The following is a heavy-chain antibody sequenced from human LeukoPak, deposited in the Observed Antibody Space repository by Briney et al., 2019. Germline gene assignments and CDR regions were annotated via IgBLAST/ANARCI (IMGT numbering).Heavy chain of an antibody. J-gene: IGHJ4*02. V-gene: IGHV3-23*01. D-gene: IGHD2-15*01. CDR1: GFTFSSYA. Sequence: PGGSLRLSCAASGFTFSSYAMSWVRQAPGKGLEWVSAISGSGGSTYYADSVKGRFTISRDNSKNTLYLQMNSLRAEDTAVYYCAKGRDIVVVVAPNDYWGQGTRVTVSS. CDR2: ISGSGGST. CDR3: AKGRDIVVVVAPNDY.